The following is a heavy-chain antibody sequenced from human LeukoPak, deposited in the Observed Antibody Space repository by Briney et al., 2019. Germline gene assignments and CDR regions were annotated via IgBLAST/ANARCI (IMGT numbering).Heavy chain of an antibody. CDR2: VNHSGST. CDR3: ARAGYSSSWYGNWFDP. V-gene: IGHV4-39*07. Sequence: SETLSLTCTVSGGSISSSSYYWGWIRQPPGKGLEWIGKVNHSGSTNYNPSLKSRVTISVDTSKNQFSLKLSSVTAADTAVYYCARAGYSSSWYGNWFDPWGQGTLVTVSS. CDR1: GGSISSSSYY. J-gene: IGHJ5*02. D-gene: IGHD6-13*01.